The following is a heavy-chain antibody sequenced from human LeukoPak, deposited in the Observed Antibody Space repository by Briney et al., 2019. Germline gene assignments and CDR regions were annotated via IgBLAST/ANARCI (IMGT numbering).Heavy chain of an antibody. CDR1: GFTFSSYE. V-gene: IGHV3-48*03. CDR2: ISFTGSTI. D-gene: IGHD3-22*01. Sequence: PGGSLRLSCAASGFTFSSYEMNWVRRAPGKGLEWVSYISFTGSTIYYADSVKGRFTISRDNSKNTLYLQVNSLRAEDTAVYYCARRAGDYSHPYDYWGQGILVTVSS. J-gene: IGHJ4*02. CDR3: ARRAGDYSHPYDY.